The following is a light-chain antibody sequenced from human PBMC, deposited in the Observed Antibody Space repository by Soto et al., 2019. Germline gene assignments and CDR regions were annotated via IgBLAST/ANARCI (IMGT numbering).Light chain of an antibody. J-gene: IGKJ1*01. CDR1: QDISSN. CDR2: DAS. V-gene: IGKV3-15*01. CDR3: QQYDSWPRT. Sequence: EIVMTQSPATLSVTLGERATLSCRASQDISSNLAWYQQKPGQAPRLLIYDASTRATGIPARFSGSGSETEFTLTISSLQSEDFAVYYCQQYDSWPRTFGQGTKVEIK.